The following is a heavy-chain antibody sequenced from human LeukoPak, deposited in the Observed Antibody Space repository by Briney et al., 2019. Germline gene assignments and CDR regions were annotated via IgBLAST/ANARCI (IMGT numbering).Heavy chain of an antibody. CDR2: ISSSSSYI. Sequence: KSGGSLRLSCAASGFTFSSYSMNWVRQAPGKGLEWVSSISSSSSYIYYADSVKGRFTISRDNAKNSLYLQMNSLRAEDTAVYYCARDGVATTNFDSWGQGTLVTVSS. CDR3: ARDGVATTNFDS. CDR1: GFTFSSYS. D-gene: IGHD5-12*01. J-gene: IGHJ4*02. V-gene: IGHV3-21*01.